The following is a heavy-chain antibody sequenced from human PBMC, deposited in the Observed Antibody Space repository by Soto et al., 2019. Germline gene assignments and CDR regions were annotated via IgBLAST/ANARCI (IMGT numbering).Heavy chain of an antibody. D-gene: IGHD3-10*01. V-gene: IGHV4-61*01. CDR1: GGSVSSGSYY. Sequence: SETLSLTCTVSGGSVSSGSYYLSWIRPPPGKGLEWVGYIYNSGSTNYNPSLKSRVTISVDTSKNQFSLKLSSVTAADTAVYYCARVYGSGSNKFPYVMDVWGQGTTVTVSS. J-gene: IGHJ6*02. CDR2: IYNSGST. CDR3: ARVYGSGSNKFPYVMDV.